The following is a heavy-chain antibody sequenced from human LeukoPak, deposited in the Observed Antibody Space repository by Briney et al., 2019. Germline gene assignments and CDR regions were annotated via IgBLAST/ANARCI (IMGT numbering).Heavy chain of an antibody. CDR2: IYYSGST. CDR3: AASTVTPTSGWFDP. D-gene: IGHD4-17*01. Sequence: PSETLSLTCTVSGGSISSYYWSWIRQPPGKGQVWIGYIYYSGSTNYNPSLKSRVTISVDTSKNQFSLKLSSVTAADTAVYYCAASTVTPTSGWFDPWGQGTLVTVSS. CDR1: GGSISSYY. J-gene: IGHJ5*02. V-gene: IGHV4-59*01.